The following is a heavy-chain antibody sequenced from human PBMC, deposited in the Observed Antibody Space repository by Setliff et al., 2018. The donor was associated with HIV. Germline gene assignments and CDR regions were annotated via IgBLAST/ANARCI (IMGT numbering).Heavy chain of an antibody. J-gene: IGHJ4*02. CDR2: IYFTGSA. CDR3: ARGSDYIWGNYRFPFDY. D-gene: IGHD3-16*02. V-gene: IGHV4-39*01. CDR1: GGSLSRTSYY. Sequence: PSETRSLTCTVSGGSLSRTSYYWGWIRQPPGKGLEWLGTIYFTGSAYYNPSLKSRVTISVDTSKSQFSLKLSSVTAADTAVYYCARGSDYIWGNYRFPFDYWGQGTLVTVSS.